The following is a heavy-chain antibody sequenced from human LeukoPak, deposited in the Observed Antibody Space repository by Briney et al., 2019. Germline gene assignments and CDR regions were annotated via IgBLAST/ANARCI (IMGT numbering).Heavy chain of an antibody. D-gene: IGHD4-17*01. Sequence: PGGSLRLSCVAAGLSFRRCSMNWVRQAPGKGLEWVAHISYSSSFIFYADSVRGRFIITRDNAENSLYLQMNSLRAEDTGVYYCARDQGTYTDYDVDYWGQGTLVTVSS. CDR3: ARDQGTYTDYDVDY. J-gene: IGHJ4*02. CDR1: GLSFRRCS. CDR2: ISYSSSFI. V-gene: IGHV3-21*01.